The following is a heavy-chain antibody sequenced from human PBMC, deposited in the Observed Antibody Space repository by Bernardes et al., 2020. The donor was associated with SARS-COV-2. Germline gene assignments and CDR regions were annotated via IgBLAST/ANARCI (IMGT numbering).Heavy chain of an antibody. CDR3: ARQGPGTLDLRGFSPYYYYGMDV. Sequence: SETLSLTCSVSGGSVRNSDHLWGMVRQSPGKGLEWIGSISSGGGTYYNPSLRSRVSLSLDTSKNEFSLNLDSVTAADTAVYFCARQGPGTLDLRGFSPYYYYGMDVWGQGTTVTVSS. V-gene: IGHV4-39*01. CDR1: GGSVRNSDHL. J-gene: IGHJ6*02. CDR2: ISSGGGT. D-gene: IGHD2-2*03.